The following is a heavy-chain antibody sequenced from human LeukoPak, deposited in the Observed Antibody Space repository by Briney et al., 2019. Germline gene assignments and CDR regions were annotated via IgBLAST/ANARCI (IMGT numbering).Heavy chain of an antibody. CDR1: GYTFTSYY. Sequence: ASVKVSCKASGYTFTSYYMHWVRQAPGQGLEWMGIINPSGGSTSYAQKFQGRVTMTRDMSTSTVYMELSSLRSEDTAVYYCARDLGYGSGSSRAPYYYYYMDVSGKGTTVTVSS. V-gene: IGHV1-46*01. D-gene: IGHD3-10*01. J-gene: IGHJ6*03. CDR3: ARDLGYGSGSSRAPYYYYYMDV. CDR2: INPSGGST.